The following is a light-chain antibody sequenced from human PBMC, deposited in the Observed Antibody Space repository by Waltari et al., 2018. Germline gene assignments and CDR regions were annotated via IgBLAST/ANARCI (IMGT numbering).Light chain of an antibody. V-gene: IGLV2-23*01. CDR3: SSYSGFTVI. Sequence: QSALTQPASVSGSPGQSITISCPGTRNDVGPYNLFSWLQQHPGKAPKLMIYEGSKRPSGVSSRFSGSRSGNTASLTISGLQADDEADYYCSSYSGFTVIFGGGTKLTVL. CDR1: RNDVGPYNL. CDR2: EGS. J-gene: IGLJ2*01.